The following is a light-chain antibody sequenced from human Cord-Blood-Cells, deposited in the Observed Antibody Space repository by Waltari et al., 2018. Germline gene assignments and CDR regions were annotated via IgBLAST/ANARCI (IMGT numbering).Light chain of an antibody. Sequence: QSALTQPASVSGSPGQSITISCTGTSSDVGGYNYVSGYQQHPGKAPKLMIYEVSNRPSGVSKRFSGSKSGNTASLTISGLQAEDGADYYCSSYTSSSTLVFGGGTKLTVL. CDR1: SSDVGGYNY. J-gene: IGLJ3*02. CDR3: SSYTSSSTLV. CDR2: EVS. V-gene: IGLV2-14*01.